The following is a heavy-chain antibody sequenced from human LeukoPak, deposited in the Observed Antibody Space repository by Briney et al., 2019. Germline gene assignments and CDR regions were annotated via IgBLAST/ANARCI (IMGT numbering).Heavy chain of an antibody. CDR3: ARDAIVGAISNDY. J-gene: IGHJ4*02. CDR2: IKQDGSEK. V-gene: IGHV3-7*01. Sequence: GGSLRLSCAASGFTLSSYWMSWVRQPPGKGLEWVANIKQDGSEKYYVDSVKGRFTISRDNAKNSLYLQMNSLRAEDTAVYYCARDAIVGAISNDYWGQGTLVTVSS. CDR1: GFTLSSYW. D-gene: IGHD1-26*01.